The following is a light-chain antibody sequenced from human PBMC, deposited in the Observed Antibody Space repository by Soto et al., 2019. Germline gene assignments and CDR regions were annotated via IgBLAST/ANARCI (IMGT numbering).Light chain of an antibody. CDR1: QSVRSNY. CDR2: DAS. CDR3: QQYGSSPLT. J-gene: IGKJ4*01. V-gene: IGKV3-20*01. Sequence: ELVLTQSADTLSLSPGERATLSCRASQSVRSNYLAWYQQKPGQAPRFLIYDASSRATGIPDRFSGSGSGTDFTLTISRLEPEDFAVYYCQQYGSSPLTFGGGTKVDIK.